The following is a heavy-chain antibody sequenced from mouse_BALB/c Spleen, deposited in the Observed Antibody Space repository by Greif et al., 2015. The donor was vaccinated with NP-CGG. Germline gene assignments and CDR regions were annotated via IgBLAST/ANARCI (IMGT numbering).Heavy chain of an antibody. J-gene: IGHJ3*01. CDR1: GYTFTDYE. Sequence: LQESGAELVRPGASVTLSCKASGYTFTDYEMHWVKQTPVHGLEWIGAIDPETGGTAYNQKFKGKATLTADKSSSTAYMELRSLTSEDSAVYYCTRERGSAWFAYRGQGTLVTVSA. V-gene: IGHV1-15*01. CDR3: TRERGSAWFAY. CDR2: IDPETGGT.